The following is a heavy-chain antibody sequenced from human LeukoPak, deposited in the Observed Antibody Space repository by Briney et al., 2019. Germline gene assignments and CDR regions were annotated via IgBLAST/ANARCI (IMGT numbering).Heavy chain of an antibody. Sequence: SVKVSCKASGGTFSSYAISWVRQAPGQGLEWMGRIIPILGIANYAQKFQGRVTMTRDTSTSTVYMELSSLRSEDTAVYYCARASPGSGSYYTLGYWGQGTLVTVSS. J-gene: IGHJ4*02. V-gene: IGHV1-69*04. CDR1: GGTFSSYA. CDR2: IIPILGIA. CDR3: ARASPGSGSYYTLGY. D-gene: IGHD1-26*01.